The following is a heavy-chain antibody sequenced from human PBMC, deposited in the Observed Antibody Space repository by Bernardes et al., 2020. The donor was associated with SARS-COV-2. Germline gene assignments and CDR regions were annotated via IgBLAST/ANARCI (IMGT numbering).Heavy chain of an antibody. CDR3: ARDAIFGVVRNYGMDV. D-gene: IGHD3-3*01. CDR2: IGTAGDT. Sequence: GGYLRLSCAASGFTFSSYDMHWVRQATGKGLEWVSAIGTAGDTYYPGSVKGRFTISRENAKNSLYLQMNSLRAEDTAVYYCARDAIFGVVRNYGMDVWGQGTTVTVSS. CDR1: GFTFSSYD. J-gene: IGHJ6*02. V-gene: IGHV3-13*01.